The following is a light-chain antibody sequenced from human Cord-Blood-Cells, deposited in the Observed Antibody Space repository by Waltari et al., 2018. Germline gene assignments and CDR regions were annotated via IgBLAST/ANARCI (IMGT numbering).Light chain of an antibody. J-gene: IGKJ3*01. CDR3: QQSYSTPLT. Sequence: DIQMTQSPSSLSASVGDRVTITCRASQSISSYLNWYQQKPGKAPKLLIYAASSLQSGVPSRFSGSGSETEFTLTISSLQPEDFATYYCQQSYSTPLTFGPGTKVDIK. V-gene: IGKV1-39*01. CDR2: AAS. CDR1: QSISSY.